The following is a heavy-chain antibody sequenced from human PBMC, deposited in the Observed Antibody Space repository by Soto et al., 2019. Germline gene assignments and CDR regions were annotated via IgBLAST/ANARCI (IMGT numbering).Heavy chain of an antibody. V-gene: IGHV1-69*13. CDR3: ARGCGGDCYSKDYYYYGMDV. Sequence: SVKVSCQASGGTFSSYAISWVRQAPGQGLEWMGGIIPIFGTANYAQKFQGRVTITADESTSTAYMELSSLRSEDTAVYYCARGCGGDCYSKDYYYYGMDVWGQGTTVTVSS. CDR2: IIPIFGTA. CDR1: GGTFSSYA. D-gene: IGHD2-21*02. J-gene: IGHJ6*02.